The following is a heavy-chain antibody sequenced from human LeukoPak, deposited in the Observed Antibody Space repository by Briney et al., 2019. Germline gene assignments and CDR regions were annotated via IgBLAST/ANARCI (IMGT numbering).Heavy chain of an antibody. CDR3: ARAKWELLVGATSFDP. CDR1: GGSISSSSYY. J-gene: IGHJ5*02. Sequence: SETLSLTCTVSGGSISSSSYYWGWIRQPPGKGLEWIGSIYYSGSTYYNPSLKSRVTISVDTSKNQFSLKLSSVTAADTAVYYCARAKWELLVGATSFDPWGQGTLVTVSS. D-gene: IGHD1-26*01. V-gene: IGHV4-39*07. CDR2: IYYSGST.